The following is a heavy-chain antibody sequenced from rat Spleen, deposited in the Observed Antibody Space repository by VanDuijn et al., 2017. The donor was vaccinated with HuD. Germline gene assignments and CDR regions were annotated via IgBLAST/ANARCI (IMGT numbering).Heavy chain of an antibody. D-gene: IGHD4-1*01. Sequence: QVQLKESGPGLVQPSQTLSLTCTISGFSLISNTVHWVRQPPGKGLEWMGGMWGDGSTDYNSVLKSRLSINRDTSKSQVFLKMNSLQTEDTAIYFCTRGFMRFAYWGQGIMVTVSS. CDR2: MWGDGST. J-gene: IGHJ2*01. CDR3: TRGFMRFAY. CDR1: GFSLISNT. V-gene: IGHV2-1*01.